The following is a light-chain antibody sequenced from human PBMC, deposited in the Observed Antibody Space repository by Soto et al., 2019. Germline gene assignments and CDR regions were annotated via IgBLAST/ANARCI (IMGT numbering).Light chain of an antibody. V-gene: IGLV2-14*01. CDR1: SSDVGGYNS. Sequence: QSVLTQPASVSGSPGQSITISCTGTSSDVGGYNSVSWYQKHPGKAPKLMIYEVRNRPSGVSNRFSASKSGNTASLTISGLQAEDEADYYCSSYTSSSTLVLFGGGTKVPVL. CDR3: SSYTSSSTLVL. CDR2: EVR. J-gene: IGLJ2*01.